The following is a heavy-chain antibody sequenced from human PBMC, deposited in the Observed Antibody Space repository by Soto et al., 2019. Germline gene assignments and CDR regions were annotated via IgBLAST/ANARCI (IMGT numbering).Heavy chain of an antibody. Sequence: QVQLVESGGGVVQPGRSLRLSCAASGFTFSSYGMHWVRQAPGKGLEWVAVIWYDGSNKYYADSVKGRFTISRDNSKNTLYLQMNSLRAEDTAVYYXXXDLSGTGYYYYYYGXDVWGQGTTVTVSS. CDR1: GFTFSSYG. CDR3: XXDLSGTGYYYYYYGXDV. J-gene: IGHJ6*02. D-gene: IGHD3-10*01. CDR2: IWYDGSNK. V-gene: IGHV3-33*01.